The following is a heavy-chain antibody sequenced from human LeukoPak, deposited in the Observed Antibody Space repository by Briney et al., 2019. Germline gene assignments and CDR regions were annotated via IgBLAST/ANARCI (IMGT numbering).Heavy chain of an antibody. CDR2: INPNSGGT. J-gene: IGHJ4*02. V-gene: IGHV1-2*02. CDR1: GYTFTGYY. D-gene: IGHD3-16*01. CDR3: ARASPVWGTSFDY. Sequence: GASVKVSCKASGYTFTGYYMHWVRQAPGQGPEWMGWINPNSGGTNYAQKFQGRVTMTRDTSISTAYMELSRLRSDDTAVYYCARASPVWGTSFDYWGQGTLVTVSS.